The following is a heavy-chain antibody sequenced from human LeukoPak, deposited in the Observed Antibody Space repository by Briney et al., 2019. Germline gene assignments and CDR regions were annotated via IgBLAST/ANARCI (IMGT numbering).Heavy chain of an antibody. J-gene: IGHJ4*02. Sequence: PSETLSLTCSVSGASISGGTYCWGWIRQPPGKGLEWIGSIYYTGSTYDNPSLKSRVTISVDTSKNQFSLKLSSVTAADTAVYYCARRGGSGRAFDYWGQGTLVTVSS. D-gene: IGHD1-26*01. CDR2: IYYTGST. CDR1: GASISGGTYC. CDR3: ARRGGSGRAFDY. V-gene: IGHV4-39*01.